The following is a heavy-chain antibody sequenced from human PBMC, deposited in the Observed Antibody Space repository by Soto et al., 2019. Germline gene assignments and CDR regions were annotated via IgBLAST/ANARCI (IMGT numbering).Heavy chain of an antibody. J-gene: IGHJ4*02. V-gene: IGHV3-30*18. Sequence: GSLRLSCAASDFTFSSYGIHWVRQAPGKGLEWVAVISYDGSNKQYGDSVKGRFTMSRDNSKNTVHLQMNSLRVEDTAVYYCAKDTYYHDSSGYYVFDYWGQGTLVTVSS. CDR3: AKDTYYHDSSGYYVFDY. D-gene: IGHD3-22*01. CDR2: ISYDGSNK. CDR1: DFTFSSYG.